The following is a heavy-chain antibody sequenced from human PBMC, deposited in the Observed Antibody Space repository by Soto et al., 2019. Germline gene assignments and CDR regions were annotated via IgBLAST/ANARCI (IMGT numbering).Heavy chain of an antibody. D-gene: IGHD2-2*03. Sequence: GESLKISCKGSGYDFPNYWIGWVRQKPGKGLEWVGVFYPGDSDTRYSPPFQGQVTISVDRSTTTAYLQWSALKASDTAMYFCARLGTTGSLGYYFDFWGQGTPVTVSS. J-gene: IGHJ4*02. CDR1: GYDFPNYW. CDR3: ARLGTTGSLGYYFDF. V-gene: IGHV5-51*01. CDR2: FYPGDSDT.